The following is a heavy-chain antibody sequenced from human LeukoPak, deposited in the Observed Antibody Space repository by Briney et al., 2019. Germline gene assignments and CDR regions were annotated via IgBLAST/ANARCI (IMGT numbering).Heavy chain of an antibody. Sequence: GASVTVSCKASVYTFTINDINWLRQATGQGLEWMGWMNPNSGNTGYAQKFQGRVTMTRNTSISTAYMELSSLRSEDTAVYYCGTRGYCSSVICPPVVVYCGQGTLVTVSS. D-gene: IGHD2-2*01. CDR1: VYTFTIND. J-gene: IGHJ4*02. V-gene: IGHV1-8*01. CDR3: GTRGYCSSVICPPVVVY. CDR2: MNPNSGNT.